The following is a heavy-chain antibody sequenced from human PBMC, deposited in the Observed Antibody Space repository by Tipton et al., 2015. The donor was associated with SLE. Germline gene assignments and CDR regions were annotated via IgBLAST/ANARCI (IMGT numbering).Heavy chain of an antibody. V-gene: IGHV4-39*07. D-gene: IGHD6-13*01. CDR1: GGSISSSSYY. Sequence: TLSLTCTVSGGSISSSSYYWGWIRQPPGKGLEWIGSIYYSGSTYYNPSLKSRVTISVDTSKNQFSLKLSSVTAADTAVYYCARDPGSSCPGCHFDYWGQGTLVTVSS. CDR3: ARDPGSSCPGCHFDY. CDR2: IYYSGST. J-gene: IGHJ4*02.